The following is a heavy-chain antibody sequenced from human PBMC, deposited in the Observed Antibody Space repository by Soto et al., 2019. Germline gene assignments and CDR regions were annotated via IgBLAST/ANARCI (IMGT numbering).Heavy chain of an antibody. CDR1: GGSISSYN. V-gene: IGHV4-4*07. J-gene: IGHJ5*02. Sequence: SETLSLTCTFSGGSISSYNWSWIRQPAWKGLEWIERIYTSESTNYNPSLKSRVTMSVDTSKNQFSLKLSSVTAADTAVYYCARASEVLDPWGQGTLVTVSS. CDR3: ARASEVLDP. CDR2: IYTSEST.